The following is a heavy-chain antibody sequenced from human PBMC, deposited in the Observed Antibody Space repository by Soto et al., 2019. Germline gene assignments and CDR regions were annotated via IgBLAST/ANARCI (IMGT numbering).Heavy chain of an antibody. J-gene: IGHJ4*02. V-gene: IGHV1-18*04. CDR3: ARGGGIYSISWPLDY. CDR2: TSDYNGNT. Sequence: KVSCKASGYTFTNYGISWVRQAPGQGLEWMGWTSDYNGNTNYAQKFQGRVTLTTDTSTSTAYMELRSLRSDDTAVYYCARGGGIYSISWPLDYWGQGTLVTVSS. D-gene: IGHD6-13*01. CDR1: GYTFTNYG.